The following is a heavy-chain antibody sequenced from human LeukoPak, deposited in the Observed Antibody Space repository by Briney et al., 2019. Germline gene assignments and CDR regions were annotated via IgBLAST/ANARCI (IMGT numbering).Heavy chain of an antibody. D-gene: IGHD6-6*01. J-gene: IGHJ6*03. CDR3: ARAAARLGYYYYMDV. V-gene: IGHV1-2*02. CDR2: INPNSGGT. CDR1: GYTFTSYY. Sequence: ASVKVSCKASGYTFTSYYMHWVRQAPGQGLEWMGWINPNSGGTNYAQKFQGRVTMTRDTSISTAYMELSRLRSDDTAVYYCARAAARLGYYYYMDVWGKGTTVTVSS.